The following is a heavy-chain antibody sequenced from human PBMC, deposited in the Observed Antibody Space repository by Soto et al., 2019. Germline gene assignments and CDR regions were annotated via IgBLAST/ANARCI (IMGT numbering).Heavy chain of an antibody. CDR2: ISASGVKT. Sequence: EVQLLESGGGLVQPGGSLRLACAASGFTFGTYAMSWVRQAPGKGPEWVSGISASGVKTYYADSVQGRSAISRDNSKNTLYLQMNSLRAEDTAVYYCAKDPNGHYVGGFEMRVQGTMVIVSS. D-gene: IGHD4-17*01. V-gene: IGHV3-23*01. CDR1: GFTFGTYA. J-gene: IGHJ3*02. CDR3: AKDPNGHYVGGFEM.